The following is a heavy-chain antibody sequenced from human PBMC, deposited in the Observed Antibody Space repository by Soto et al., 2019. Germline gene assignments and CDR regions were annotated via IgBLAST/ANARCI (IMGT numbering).Heavy chain of an antibody. CDR3: ARDRHNNFFDP. Sequence: PSETLSLTCTVSGGSISSGGYYWSWIRQHPGKGLEWIGYIYYSGSTYYNPSLESRVTISLDTSRNQFSLTLNSVTAADTAIYYCARDRHNNFFDPWGQGTLVTVSS. CDR1: GGSISSGGYY. V-gene: IGHV4-31*03. CDR2: IYYSGST. J-gene: IGHJ5*02. D-gene: IGHD6-6*01.